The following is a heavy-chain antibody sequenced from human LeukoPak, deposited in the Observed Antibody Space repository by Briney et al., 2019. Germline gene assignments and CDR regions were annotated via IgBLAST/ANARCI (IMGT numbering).Heavy chain of an antibody. D-gene: IGHD3-3*01. Sequence: GASVKVSCKASGYTFTGYYMHWVRQAPGQGLEWMGWINPNSGGTNYAQKLQGRVTMTTDTSTSTAYMELRSLRSDDAAVYHCARAGKYYDFWSGYLDYWGQGTLVTVSS. J-gene: IGHJ4*02. CDR2: INPNSGGT. CDR3: ARAGKYYDFWSGYLDY. CDR1: GYTFTGYY. V-gene: IGHV1-2*02.